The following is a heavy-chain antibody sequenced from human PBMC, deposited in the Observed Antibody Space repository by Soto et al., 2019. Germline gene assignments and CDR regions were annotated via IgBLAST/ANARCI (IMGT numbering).Heavy chain of an antibody. Sequence: GGSLRLSCKGSGYSFTSYWISWVRQMPGKGLEWMGRIDPSDSYTNYSPSFQGHVTISADKSISTAYLQWSSLKASDTAMYYCATCPTTVPYYYGMDVWGQGTTVTVSS. CDR1: GYSFTSYW. CDR3: ATCPTTVPYYYGMDV. V-gene: IGHV5-10-1*01. D-gene: IGHD4-17*01. J-gene: IGHJ6*02. CDR2: IDPSDSYT.